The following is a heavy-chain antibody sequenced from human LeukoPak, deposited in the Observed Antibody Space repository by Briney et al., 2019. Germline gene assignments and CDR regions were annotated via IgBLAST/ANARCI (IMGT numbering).Heavy chain of an antibody. V-gene: IGHV3-21*01. CDR3: ARDLLLGYCSGGSCYSDY. Sequence: GGSLRLSCAASGFTFSSYSMNWVRQAPGKGLEWVSSICSRSSYIYYADSVKGRFTISRDNAKNSLYLQMNSLRAEDTAVYYCARDLLLGYCSGGSCYSDYWGQGTLVTVSS. CDR2: ICSRSSYI. CDR1: GFTFSSYS. D-gene: IGHD2-15*01. J-gene: IGHJ4*02.